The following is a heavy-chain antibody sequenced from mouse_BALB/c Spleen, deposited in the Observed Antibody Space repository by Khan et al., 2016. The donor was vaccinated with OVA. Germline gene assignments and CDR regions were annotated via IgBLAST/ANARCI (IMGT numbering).Heavy chain of an antibody. J-gene: IGHJ1*01. CDR2: IFPGDDST. Sequence: QVQLQQSGAELVKPGASVKLSCKASGYTFTSYDINWVRQRPEQGLEWIGWIFPGDDSTKYNEKFKGKATLTSDKSSSTAYMQLSRLTSEDSAVYFCARHYYVGIVDCYLDYWGAGTTVTVSS. V-gene: IGHV1-85*01. CDR3: ARHYYVGIVDCYLDY. D-gene: IGHD1-2*01. CDR1: GYTFTSYD.